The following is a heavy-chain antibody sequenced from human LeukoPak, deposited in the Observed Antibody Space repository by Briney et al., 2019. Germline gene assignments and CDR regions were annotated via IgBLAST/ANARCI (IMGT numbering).Heavy chain of an antibody. CDR3: ARFGWVVPAAMFAFDY. Sequence: SETLSLTCTVSGGSINSYYWSWLRHPPGKGREWMVYIYYSVTTNYNPSLKSRVTISVDTSKNQFSLKLSSVTAADTAVYYWARFGWVVPAAMFAFDYWGQGTLVTVSS. CDR1: GGSINSYY. J-gene: IGHJ4*02. CDR2: IYYSVTT. V-gene: IGHV4-59*08. D-gene: IGHD2-2*01.